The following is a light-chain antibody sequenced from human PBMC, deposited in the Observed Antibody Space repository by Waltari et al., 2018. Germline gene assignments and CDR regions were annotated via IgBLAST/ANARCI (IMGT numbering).Light chain of an antibody. J-gene: IGKJ4*01. CDR2: GAS. Sequence: TQSPATLSLSPGERATLSCRASQNVGSSYLAWYQQKPGQAPSLLIYGASSRATGIPDRFSGSGSGTDFTLTISRLQPEDFAVYYCQQSVSSPLTFGGGTKVEIK. V-gene: IGKV3-20*01. CDR1: QNVGSSY. CDR3: QQSVSSPLT.